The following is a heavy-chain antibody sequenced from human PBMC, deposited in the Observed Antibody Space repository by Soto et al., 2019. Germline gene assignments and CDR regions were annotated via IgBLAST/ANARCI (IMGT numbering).Heavy chain of an antibody. Sequence: LRLSCAASGFTFSTYAISWVSQSPGKGLEWVAAISGSGGSKYYAASVKGRFTISRDNSKNTLYLQMNSVRAEDTDVYYCAKYRAAAGFDYWGQGTLVTVSS. J-gene: IGHJ4*02. CDR1: GFTFSTYA. CDR2: ISGSGGSK. CDR3: AKYRAAAGFDY. D-gene: IGHD6-13*01. V-gene: IGHV3-23*01.